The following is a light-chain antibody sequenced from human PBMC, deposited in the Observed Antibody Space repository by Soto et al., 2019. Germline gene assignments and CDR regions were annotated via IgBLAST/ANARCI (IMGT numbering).Light chain of an antibody. V-gene: IGLV1-47*01. CDR1: SSNIGSNY. J-gene: IGLJ2*01. CDR3: AAWDDSLSGRGVV. Sequence: QSVLTQPPSASGTPGQRVTVSCSGSSSNIGSNYVYWYQQLPGTAPKLLIYRNSQRPSGVPDRFSGSKSGTSASLAISGLRYEDEADYYCAAWDDSLSGRGVVFGGGTQLTVL. CDR2: RNS.